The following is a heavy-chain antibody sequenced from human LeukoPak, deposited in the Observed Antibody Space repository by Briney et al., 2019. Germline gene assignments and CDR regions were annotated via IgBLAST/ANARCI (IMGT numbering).Heavy chain of an antibody. Sequence: GGSLRLSCAASGFTFSDHQMDWVRQAPGKGLEWVGRIKSKAESYTTYYAASVEGRITISRDDSKNSLYLQMNSLRTEDTAVYFCAKLSSRLRPGDYWGQGALVTVSS. CDR2: IKSKAESYTT. V-gene: IGHV3-72*01. J-gene: IGHJ4*02. CDR3: AKLSSRLRPGDY. D-gene: IGHD2-15*01. CDR1: GFTFSDHQ.